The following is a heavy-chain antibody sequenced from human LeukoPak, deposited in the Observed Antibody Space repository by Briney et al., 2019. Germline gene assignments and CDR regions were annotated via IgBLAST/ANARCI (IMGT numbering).Heavy chain of an antibody. Sequence: SETLSLTCTVSGGSISGYYWSWIRQPPGKGLEWIGYIHYSGVTSYNPSLKSRVTISVDMSKNQFSLRLSSVTAADTAVYYCAGEGGEGYSGSSLVYWGQGTLVTVSS. CDR2: IHYSGVT. CDR1: GGSISGYY. V-gene: IGHV4-59*01. J-gene: IGHJ4*02. CDR3: AGEGGEGYSGSSLVY. D-gene: IGHD6-6*01.